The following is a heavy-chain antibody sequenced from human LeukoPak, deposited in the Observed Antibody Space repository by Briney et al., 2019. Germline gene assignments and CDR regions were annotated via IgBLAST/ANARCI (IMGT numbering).Heavy chain of an antibody. J-gene: IGHJ6*02. CDR1: GYSFTSYL. Sequence: GEALQISCQGSGYSFTSYLIGWVRPLPGKGLEWMGIIYPGDSDTRYSPSFQGQVTISADKSISTAYLQWSSLKASDTAMYYCATHSIAALADYYYGMDVWGQGTTVTVSS. CDR2: IYPGDSDT. D-gene: IGHD6-6*01. V-gene: IGHV5-51*01. CDR3: ATHSIAALADYYYGMDV.